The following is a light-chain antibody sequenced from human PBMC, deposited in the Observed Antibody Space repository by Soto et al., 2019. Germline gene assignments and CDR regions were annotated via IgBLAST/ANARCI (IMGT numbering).Light chain of an antibody. CDR3: AAWDGSLSAVL. V-gene: IGLV1-44*01. Sequence: QSVLTQPPSASGTPGQRVTISCSGSSSSIGSNTVNWYQQIPGTAPKLLIHSNNQRPSGVPDRFSGSKSGTSASLAISGLQSEDEADYYCAAWDGSLSAVLFGGGTKLTVL. J-gene: IGLJ2*01. CDR1: SSSIGSNT. CDR2: SNN.